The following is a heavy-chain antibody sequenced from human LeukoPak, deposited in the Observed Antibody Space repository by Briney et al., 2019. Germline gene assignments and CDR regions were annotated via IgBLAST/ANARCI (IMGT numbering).Heavy chain of an antibody. V-gene: IGHV4-38-2*02. CDR3: ARGKHYGSGSYYINGWFDP. CDR1: GYSISTGYY. CDR2: FYHGGST. Sequence: SETLSLTCTVSGYSISTGYYWDWIRQPPGKGLEWIGTFYHGGSTYYNPSLKSRVTISVDTSKNQFSLKLSSVTAADTAVYYCARGKHYGSGSYYINGWFDPWGQGTLVTVSS. D-gene: IGHD3-10*01. J-gene: IGHJ5*02.